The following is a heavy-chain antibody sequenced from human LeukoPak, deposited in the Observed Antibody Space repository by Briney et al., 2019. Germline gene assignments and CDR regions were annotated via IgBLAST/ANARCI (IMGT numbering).Heavy chain of an antibody. D-gene: IGHD2-21*02. J-gene: IGHJ3*02. CDR2: IYYSGST. V-gene: IGHV4-39*01. CDR3: VSTTTIIDAFDI. CDR1: GGSISSSSYY. Sequence: SETLSLTCTVSGGSISSSSYYWGWIRQPPGKGLEWIGSIYYSGSTYYNPSLKSRVTISVDTSKNQFSLKLSSVTAADTAVYYCVSTTTIIDAFDIWGQGTMVTVSS.